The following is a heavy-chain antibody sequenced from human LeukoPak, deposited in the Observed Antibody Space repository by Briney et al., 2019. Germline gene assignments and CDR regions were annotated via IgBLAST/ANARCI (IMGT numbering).Heavy chain of an antibody. Sequence: GASVNVSCKASGGTFSSYAISWVRQAPGQGLEWMGGIIPIFGTANYAQKFQGRVTITADESTSTAYMELSSLRSEDTAVYYCARGSVGESLWGYYGMDVWGQGTTVTVSS. V-gene: IGHV1-69*13. CDR2: IIPIFGTA. D-gene: IGHD3-10*01. CDR3: ARGSVGESLWGYYGMDV. J-gene: IGHJ6*02. CDR1: GGTFSSYA.